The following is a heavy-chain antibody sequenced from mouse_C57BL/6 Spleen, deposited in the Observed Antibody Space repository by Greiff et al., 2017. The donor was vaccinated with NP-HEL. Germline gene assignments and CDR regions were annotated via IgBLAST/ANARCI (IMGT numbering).Heavy chain of an antibody. D-gene: IGHD4-1*01. CDR3: ARSYWDEKDYFDY. V-gene: IGHV1-64*01. Sequence: QVQLQQPGAELVKPGASVKLSCKASGYTFTSYWMHWVKQRPGQGLEWIGMIHPNSGSTNYNEKFKSKATLTVDKSSSTAYMQLSSLTSEDSAVYYCARSYWDEKDYFDYWGQGTTLTVSS. CDR1: GYTFTSYW. J-gene: IGHJ2*01. CDR2: IHPNSGST.